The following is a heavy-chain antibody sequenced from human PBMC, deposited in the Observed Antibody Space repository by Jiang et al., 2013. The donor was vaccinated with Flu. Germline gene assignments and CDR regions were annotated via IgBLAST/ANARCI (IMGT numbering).Heavy chain of an antibody. J-gene: IGHJ6*02. V-gene: IGHV7-4-1*02. D-gene: IGHD3-22*01. CDR3: AREGYYFDTTGSPRSHGLDV. CDR2: INTGTGDP. CDR1: AYSFTEYA. Sequence: VKVSCKASAYSFTEYALTWVRQAPGQGLQWMGWINTGTGDPTYAQAFTGRFVFSSDTSVSTAYLHISGLKPEDTAVYYCAREGYYFDTTGSPRSHGLDVWGQGTAVTVSS.